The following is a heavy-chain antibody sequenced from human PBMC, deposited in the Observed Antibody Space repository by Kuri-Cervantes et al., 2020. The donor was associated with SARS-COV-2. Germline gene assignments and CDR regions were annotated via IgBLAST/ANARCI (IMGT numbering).Heavy chain of an antibody. CDR3: ATMVRGALDY. D-gene: IGHD3-10*01. Sequence: SETLSLTCTVSGGSISSGSYYWSWIRQPPGKGLEWIGYIYYSGSTNYNPSLKSRVTISVDTSKNQFSPKLSSVTAADTAVHYCATMVRGALDYWGQGTLVTVSS. CDR2: IYYSGST. CDR1: GGSISSGSYY. J-gene: IGHJ4*02. V-gene: IGHV4-61*01.